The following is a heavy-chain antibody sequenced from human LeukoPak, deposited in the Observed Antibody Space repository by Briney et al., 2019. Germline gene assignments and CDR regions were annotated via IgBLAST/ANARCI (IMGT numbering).Heavy chain of an antibody. CDR1: GFTFSSYG. D-gene: IGHD3-22*01. CDR3: AKDSVYYDSSPGY. V-gene: IGHV3-33*06. CDR2: IWYDGSNK. Sequence: PGRSLRLSCAASGFTFSSYGMHWVRQAPGKGLEWVAVIWYDGSNKYYADSVKGRFTISRDNSKNTLYLQMNSLRAEDTAAYYCAKDSVYYDSSPGYWGQGTLVTVSS. J-gene: IGHJ4*02.